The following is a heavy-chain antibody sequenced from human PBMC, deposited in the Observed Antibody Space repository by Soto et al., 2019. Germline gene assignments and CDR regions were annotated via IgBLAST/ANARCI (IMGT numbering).Heavy chain of an antibody. J-gene: IGHJ4*02. V-gene: IGHV4-34*01. CDR3: ARALREYYYDSSGYYPKYYFDY. D-gene: IGHD3-22*01. CDR1: GGSFSGYY. CDR2: INHSGST. Sequence: QVQLQQWGAGLLKPSETLSLTCAVYGGSFSGYYWSWIRQPPGKGLEWIGEINHSGSTNYNPSLKSRVTISVDTSKNQFFLKLSSVTAADTAVYYCARALREYYYDSSGYYPKYYFDYWGQGTLVTVSS.